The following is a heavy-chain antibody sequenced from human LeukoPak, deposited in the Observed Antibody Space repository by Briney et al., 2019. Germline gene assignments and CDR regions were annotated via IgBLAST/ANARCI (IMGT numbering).Heavy chain of an antibody. D-gene: IGHD1-26*01. V-gene: IGHV4-34*01. J-gene: IGHJ6*03. CDR1: GGSFRGYY. CDR3: ARGTKGGYYYYMDV. Sequence: PSETLSLTCAVYGGSFRGYYWSWIRQPPGKGLEWIGEMNHSGSTNYNPSLKSRVTISVDTSKNQFSLKLSSVTAADTAVYYCARGTKGGYYYYMDVWGKGTTVTVSS. CDR2: MNHSGST.